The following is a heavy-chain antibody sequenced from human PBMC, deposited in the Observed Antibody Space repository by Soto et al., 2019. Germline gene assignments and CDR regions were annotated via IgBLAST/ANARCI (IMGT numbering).Heavy chain of an antibody. V-gene: IGHV3-21*01. CDR3: ARSYSGRSTFDY. Sequence: GGSLRLSCAASGFTLSSYSMNWVRQAPGKGLEWVSSISSSSYIYYADSVKGRFTISRDNAKNSLYLQMNSLRAEDTAVYYCARSYSGRSTFDYWGQGTLVTVSS. CDR2: ISSSSYI. CDR1: GFTLSSYS. J-gene: IGHJ4*02. D-gene: IGHD5-12*01.